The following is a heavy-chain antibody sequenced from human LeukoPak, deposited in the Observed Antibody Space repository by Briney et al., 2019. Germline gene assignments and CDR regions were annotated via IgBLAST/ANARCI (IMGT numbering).Heavy chain of an antibody. CDR2: ISAYNGNT. CDR1: GYTFTSYG. Sequence: ASVKVSCKASGYTFTSYGISWVRHAPGHGLEWMGWISAYNGNTNYAQKLQGRVTMTTDTSTSTAYMELRSLRSDDTAVYYCARDSITMIVVVIPFDYWGQGTLVTVSS. CDR3: ARDSITMIVVVIPFDY. D-gene: IGHD3-22*01. J-gene: IGHJ4*02. V-gene: IGHV1-18*01.